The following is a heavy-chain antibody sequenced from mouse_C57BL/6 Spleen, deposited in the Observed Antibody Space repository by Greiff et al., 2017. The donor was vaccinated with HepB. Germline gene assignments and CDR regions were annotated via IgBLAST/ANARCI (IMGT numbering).Heavy chain of an antibody. J-gene: IGHJ4*01. D-gene: IGHD1-1*01. CDR2: IWSGGST. CDR1: GFSLTSYG. Sequence: VQLQQSGPGLVQPSQCLSITCTVSGFSLTSYGVHWVRQSPGKGLEWLGVIWSGGSTDYNAAFMSRLSITKDNAKSQVVFKMNSLQADDTAIYYGAKMVVAPYYAMDCWGQGTSVTVSS. CDR3: AKMVVAPYYAMDC. V-gene: IGHV2-5*01.